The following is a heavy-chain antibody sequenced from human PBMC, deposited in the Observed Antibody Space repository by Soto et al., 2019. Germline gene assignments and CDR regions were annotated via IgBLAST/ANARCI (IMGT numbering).Heavy chain of an antibody. CDR3: ARRLMVRGVINPLGY. CDR2: ISGSGGST. D-gene: IGHD3-10*01. CDR1: GFTFSSYA. V-gene: IGHV3-23*01. J-gene: IGHJ4*02. Sequence: GGSLRLSCAASGFTFSSYAMSWVRQAPGKGLEWVSAISGSGGSTYYADSVKGRFTISRDNSKNTLYLQMNSLRAEDTAVYYCARRLMVRGVINPLGYWGQGTLVTVSS.